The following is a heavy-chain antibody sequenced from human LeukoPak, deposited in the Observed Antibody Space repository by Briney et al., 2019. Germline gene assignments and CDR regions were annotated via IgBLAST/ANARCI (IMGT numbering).Heavy chain of an antibody. CDR2: IDESGGST. J-gene: IGHJ6*03. CDR3: AKDDYGDYFYYYYMDV. CDR1: GFTFSSYI. D-gene: IGHD4-17*01. Sequence: GGSLRLSCAASGFTFSSYIMTWVRQAPGKGLEWVSSIDESGGSTYYADSVKGQFTISRDNSQGSLYLEMNSLRAEDTAVYYCAKDDYGDYFYYYYMDVWGKGTTVTVSS. V-gene: IGHV3-23*01.